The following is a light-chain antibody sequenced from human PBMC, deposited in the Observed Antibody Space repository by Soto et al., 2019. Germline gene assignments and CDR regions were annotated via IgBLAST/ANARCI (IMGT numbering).Light chain of an antibody. V-gene: IGKV3-15*01. CDR2: RAS. Sequence: EIVLTQSPGTLSVSPGERATLSCTASHYVYSNVAWFQQRPGQAPRLLIYRASTRATGTPARFSGSGSGTEFTLTITSLLSEDFALYYCQQYHNLWTFGQGTKVDIK. CDR1: HYVYSN. CDR3: QQYHNLWT. J-gene: IGKJ1*01.